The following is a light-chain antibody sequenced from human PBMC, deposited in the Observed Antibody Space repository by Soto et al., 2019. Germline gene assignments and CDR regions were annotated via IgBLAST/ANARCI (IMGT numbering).Light chain of an antibody. V-gene: IGKV1-5*01. CDR1: QSISTW. Sequence: DIQMTQSPSILSASVGDRVTFTCRASQSISTWLAWYQLKPGRAPKLLIYGASSLGSGVPSRFSGSGSGTEFTLSISSLQPEDFATYYCQQYEPYSYTFGQGTKLEIK. CDR3: QQYEPYSYT. CDR2: GAS. J-gene: IGKJ2*01.